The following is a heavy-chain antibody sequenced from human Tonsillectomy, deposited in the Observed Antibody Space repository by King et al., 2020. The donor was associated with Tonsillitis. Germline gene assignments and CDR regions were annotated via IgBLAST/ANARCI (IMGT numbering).Heavy chain of an antibody. J-gene: IGHJ6*02. CDR1: GYTFTSNG. D-gene: IGHD4-17*01. CDR3: ARGNGDYVLDGMDV. CDR2: ISGYNGNT. V-gene: IGHV1-18*04. Sequence: QLVQSGAEVKKPGASVKVSCKASGYTFTSNGIGWVRQAPGQGLEWMGWISGYNGNTNYAQKLQGRVTMTTDTSTSTAYMELRSLRSDDTAVYYCARGNGDYVLDGMDVWGQGTTVTVSS.